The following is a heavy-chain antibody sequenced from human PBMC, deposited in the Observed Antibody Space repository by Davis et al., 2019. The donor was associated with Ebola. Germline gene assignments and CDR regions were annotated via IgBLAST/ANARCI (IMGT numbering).Heavy chain of an antibody. J-gene: IGHJ6*02. CDR2: IKQDGSEK. D-gene: IGHD1-26*01. CDR1: GFTFSSYW. V-gene: IGHV3-7*01. CDR3: ARDEGVGATPFYYYYGMDV. Sequence: GESLKISCAASGFTFSSYWMSWVRQAPGKGLEWVANIKQDGSEKYYVDSVKGRFTISRDNAKNSLYLQMNSLRAEDTAVYYCARDEGVGATPFYYYYGMDVWGQGTTVTVSS.